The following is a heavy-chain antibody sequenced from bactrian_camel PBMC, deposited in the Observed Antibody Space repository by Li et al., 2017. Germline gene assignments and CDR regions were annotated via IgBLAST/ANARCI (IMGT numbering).Heavy chain of an antibody. CDR2: IDSDTVAT. CDR3: ATDRTGQYCSGGYQRRLE. V-gene: IGHV3S26*01. J-gene: IGHJ4*01. Sequence: QVQLVESGGGSVQAGGSLTLSCVVNGSYKRGSMCMGWFRHIPGKEREGVAAIDSDTVATRYADSVKGRFTISKDNAENTLHLQMNNLKPENTAIYTCATDRTGQYCSGGYQRRLEWGQGTQVTVS. CDR1: GSYKRGSMC. D-gene: IGHD2*01.